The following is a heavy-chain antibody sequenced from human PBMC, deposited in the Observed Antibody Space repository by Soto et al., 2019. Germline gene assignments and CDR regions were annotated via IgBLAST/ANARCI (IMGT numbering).Heavy chain of an antibody. CDR3: ARDVGERNWTDPPGADRYYYYYCGMDV. Sequence: QVQLVQSGAEVKKPGSSVKVSCKASGGTFSSYAISWVRQAPGQGLEWMGGIIPIFGTANYAQKFQGRVTISADESTSTTYMELSSVRSEDTAVYYCARDVGERNWTDPPGADRYYYYYCGMDVWGQGTTVTVSS. J-gene: IGHJ6*02. D-gene: IGHD1-1*01. V-gene: IGHV1-69*01. CDR1: GGTFSSYA. CDR2: IIPIFGTA.